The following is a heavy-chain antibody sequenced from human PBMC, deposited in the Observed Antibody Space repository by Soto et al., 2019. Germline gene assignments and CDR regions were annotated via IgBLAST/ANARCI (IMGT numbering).Heavy chain of an antibody. Sequence: SETLSLTCTVSGGSISSGGYYWSWIRQHPGKGLEWIGYIYYSGSTYYNPSLKSRVTISVDTSKNQFSLKLSSVTAADTAVYYCARDLSSNGYYFVYWGQGTLVTVSS. CDR2: IYYSGST. CDR3: ARDLSSNGYYFVY. CDR1: GGSISSGGYY. V-gene: IGHV4-31*03. J-gene: IGHJ4*02. D-gene: IGHD3-16*02.